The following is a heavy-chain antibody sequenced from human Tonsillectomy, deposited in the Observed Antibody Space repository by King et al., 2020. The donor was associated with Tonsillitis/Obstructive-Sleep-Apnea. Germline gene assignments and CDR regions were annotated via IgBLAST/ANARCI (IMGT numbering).Heavy chain of an antibody. CDR3: ARTAAAHYYYYYYMDV. Sequence: QLQESGPGLVKPSETLSLTCTVSGGSISSYYWSWIRQPPGKGLEWIGYIYYSGSTNYNPSPKSQGPISLDTSKNQFSLKLSSVTAADTAVYYCARTAAAHYYYYYYMDVWGKGTTVTVSS. D-gene: IGHD6-13*01. CDR1: GGSISSYY. V-gene: IGHV4-59*01. CDR2: IYYSGST. J-gene: IGHJ6*03.